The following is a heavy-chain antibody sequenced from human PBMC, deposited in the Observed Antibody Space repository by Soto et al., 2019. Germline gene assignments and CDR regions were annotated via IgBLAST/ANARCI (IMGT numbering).Heavy chain of an antibody. V-gene: IGHV3-48*02. CDR1: GFTFGSYS. D-gene: IGHD6-13*01. CDR3: ARFAAAGTPTYYYYYGMDV. Sequence: GSLRPSCASAGFTFGSYSMKWVRKAPGKGLEWVSYISSSSSTIYYADSVKGRFTISRDNAKNSLYLQMNSLRDEDTAVYYCARFAAAGTPTYYYYYGMDVWGQGT. J-gene: IGHJ6*02. CDR2: ISSSSSTI.